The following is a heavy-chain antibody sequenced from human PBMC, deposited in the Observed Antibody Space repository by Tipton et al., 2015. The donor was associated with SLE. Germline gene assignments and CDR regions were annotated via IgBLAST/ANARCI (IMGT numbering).Heavy chain of an antibody. J-gene: IGHJ5*02. Sequence: TLSLTCTVSGGSISSYYWSWIRQPPGKGLEWIGYIYYSGNTNYNPSLKSRVTISVDTSTNQFSLKLSSVTAADTAVYYCARVVKGSSWYWFDPWGQGTLVTVSS. CDR2: IYYSGNT. D-gene: IGHD6-13*01. V-gene: IGHV4-59*01. CDR3: ARVVKGSSWYWFDP. CDR1: GGSISSYY.